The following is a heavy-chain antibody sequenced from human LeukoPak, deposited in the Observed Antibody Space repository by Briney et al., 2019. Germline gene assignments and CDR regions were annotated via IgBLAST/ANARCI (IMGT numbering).Heavy chain of an antibody. CDR1: GFTFSSYA. J-gene: IGHJ4*02. D-gene: IGHD2-8*01. V-gene: IGHV3-30*04. Sequence: GRSLRLSCAASGFTFSSYAMHWVRQAPGKGLEWVAVISYDGSNKYYADSVKGRFTISRDNSKNTLYLQMNSLRAEDTAVYYCAKWADNFDYWGQGTLVTVSS. CDR2: ISYDGSNK. CDR3: AKWADNFDY.